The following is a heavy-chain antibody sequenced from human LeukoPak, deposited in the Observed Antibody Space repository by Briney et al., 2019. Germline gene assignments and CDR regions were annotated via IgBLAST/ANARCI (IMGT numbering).Heavy chain of an antibody. J-gene: IGHJ4*02. CDR1: GFAFSSNW. Sequence: GGSLRLSCAASGFAFSSNWMHWVRQTPGKGLVWVSRINSGGSGTSYAASVEGRFTISRDNAKNTLYLQMDSLRVEDTAVYYCATSLGPLTEYWGQGTLVTVSS. CDR2: INSGGSGT. D-gene: IGHD7-27*01. CDR3: ATSLGPLTEY. V-gene: IGHV3-74*01.